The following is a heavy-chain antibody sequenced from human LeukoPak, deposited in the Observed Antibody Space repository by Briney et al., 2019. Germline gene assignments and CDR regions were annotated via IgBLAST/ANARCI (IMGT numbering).Heavy chain of an antibody. Sequence: GGSLRLSCAASGFTFSSYEMNWVRQAPGKGLEWVSYISSSGSTIYYVDSVKGRFTISRDNAKNSLYLRMNSLRGEDTALYYCARGGLIQRHAFDIWGQGTMVTVSS. J-gene: IGHJ3*02. D-gene: IGHD1-1*01. CDR2: ISSSGSTI. CDR3: ARGGLIQRHAFDI. CDR1: GFTFSSYE. V-gene: IGHV3-48*03.